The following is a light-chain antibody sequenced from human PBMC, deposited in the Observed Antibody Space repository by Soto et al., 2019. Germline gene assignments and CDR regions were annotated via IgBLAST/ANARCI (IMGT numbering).Light chain of an antibody. J-gene: IGKJ3*01. CDR3: QQSYSTPFT. CDR2: AAS. Sequence: DIQMTQSPSSLSASVGDRVTITCRASQSISIYLNWYQQKPGKAPKLLIYAASSLQSGVPSRFSRSGSGTDFTLTISSLQPEDFATYYCQQSYSTPFTFGPGTKVDIK. CDR1: QSISIY. V-gene: IGKV1-39*01.